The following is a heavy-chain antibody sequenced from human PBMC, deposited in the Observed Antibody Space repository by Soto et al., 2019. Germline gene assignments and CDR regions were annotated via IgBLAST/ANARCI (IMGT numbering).Heavy chain of an antibody. CDR3: ARPDYGGLNDVLHF. CDR1: GYSFSNYW. D-gene: IGHD4-17*01. V-gene: IGHV5-51*01. J-gene: IGHJ3*01. CDR2: IYPGDSNT. Sequence: GESLKISCQGSGYSFSNYWIAWVRQMPGKGLEWMGVIYPGDSNTEYSPSVEGQVTLSADKSITTAYLQLSSLKASDTAMYYCARPDYGGLNDVLHFWGQGSMGTFSS.